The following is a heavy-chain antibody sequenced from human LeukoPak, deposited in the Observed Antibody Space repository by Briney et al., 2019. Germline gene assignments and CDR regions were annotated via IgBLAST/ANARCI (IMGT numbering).Heavy chain of an antibody. Sequence: SETLSLTCTVSGGSINNDFLTWVRQPAGKALEWIGRLYTSGSTTYNPPLKSRVTMSLDTPMTQFSLKLKSVTAADTAVYYCAGGGSPHIWGQGTMVTVSS. CDR3: AGGGSPHI. D-gene: IGHD1-26*01. CDR1: GGSINNDF. V-gene: IGHV4-4*07. J-gene: IGHJ3*02. CDR2: LYTSGST.